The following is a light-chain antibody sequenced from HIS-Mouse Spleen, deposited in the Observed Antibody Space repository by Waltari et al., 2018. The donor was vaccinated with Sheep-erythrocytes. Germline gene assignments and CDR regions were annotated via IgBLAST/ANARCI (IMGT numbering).Light chain of an antibody. CDR1: SSAVGGYNY. V-gene: IGLV2-11*01. Sequence: QSARTQPRSVSGSPGQSVTIPCTGTSSAVGGYNYVPRYQQHPGKAPKLMIYDVSKRPSGVPDRFSGSKSGNTASLTISGLQAEDEADYYCCSYAGSYNYVFGTGTKVTVL. CDR3: CSYAGSYNYV. CDR2: DVS. J-gene: IGLJ1*01.